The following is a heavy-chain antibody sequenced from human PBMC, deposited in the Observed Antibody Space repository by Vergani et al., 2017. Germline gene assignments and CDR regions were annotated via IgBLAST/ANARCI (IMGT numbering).Heavy chain of an antibody. Sequence: QVQLQESGPGLVKPSQTLSLTCTVSGGSISSGDYYWSWIRQPPGKGLEWIGYIYYSGSTYYNPSLKSRVTISVDTSKNQFSLKLSSVTAADTAVYYCARAAEYCSGGGCYSDHFDYRGQGTLVTVSS. D-gene: IGHD2-15*01. CDR1: GGSISSGDYY. CDR3: ARAAEYCSGGGCYSDHFDY. J-gene: IGHJ4*02. CDR2: IYYSGST. V-gene: IGHV4-30-4*01.